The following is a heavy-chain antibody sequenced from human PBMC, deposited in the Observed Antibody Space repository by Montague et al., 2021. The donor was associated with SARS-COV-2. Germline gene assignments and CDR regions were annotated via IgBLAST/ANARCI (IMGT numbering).Heavy chain of an antibody. CDR3: ARHKSFDWLLIPKVGHYCMDV. D-gene: IGHD3-9*01. Sequence: SETLSLTCTVSGGSISSYYWSWIRQPPGKGLEWIGYIYYSGSTXXXPSXXXRVTISVDTSKNQFSLKLSSVTAADTAVYYCARHKSFDWLLIPKVGHYCMDVWGQGTTVTVSS. CDR1: GGSISSYY. J-gene: IGHJ6*02. CDR2: IYYSGST. V-gene: IGHV4-59*08.